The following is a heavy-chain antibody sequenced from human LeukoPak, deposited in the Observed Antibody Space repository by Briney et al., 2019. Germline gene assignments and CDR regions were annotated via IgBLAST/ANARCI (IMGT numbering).Heavy chain of an antibody. CDR1: GFTFSSYE. V-gene: IGHV3-30*18. J-gene: IGHJ5*02. D-gene: IGHD3-10*01. CDR2: ISYDGSNK. Sequence: GGSLRLSCAASGFTFSSYEMNWVRQAPGKGLEWVAVISYDGSNKYYADSVKGRFTISRDNSKNTLYLQMNSLRAEDTAVYYCAKDHASITMVRGVSNWFDPWGQGTLVTVSS. CDR3: AKDHASITMVRGVSNWFDP.